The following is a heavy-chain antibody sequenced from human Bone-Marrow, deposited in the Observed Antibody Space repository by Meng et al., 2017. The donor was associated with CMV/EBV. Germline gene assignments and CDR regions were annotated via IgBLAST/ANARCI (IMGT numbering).Heavy chain of an antibody. V-gene: IGHV3-48*03. Sequence: GESLKISCAASGFTFSGYEMNWVRQAPGKGLEWVSYISSSGSTIYYADSVKGRFTISRDNAKNSLYLQMNSLRAEDTAVYYCARGMEWLSPMDVWGQGTTVTVSS. D-gene: IGHD3-3*01. CDR1: GFTFSGYE. CDR3: ARGMEWLSPMDV. CDR2: ISSSGSTI. J-gene: IGHJ6*02.